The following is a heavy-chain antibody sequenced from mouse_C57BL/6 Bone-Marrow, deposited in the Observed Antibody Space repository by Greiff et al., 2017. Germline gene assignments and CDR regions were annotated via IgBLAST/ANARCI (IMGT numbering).Heavy chain of an antibody. Sequence: EVQLQQSGAELVRPGASVKLSCTASGFNIKDDYMHWVKQRPEQGLEWIGWIDPENGDTEYASKFQGKATITADKSSSTAYMQLSSLTSEDSAVYFCARKSSYFDYWGQGTTLTVSS. CDR1: GFNIKDDY. V-gene: IGHV14-4*01. CDR2: IDPENGDT. J-gene: IGHJ2*01. CDR3: ARKSSYFDY.